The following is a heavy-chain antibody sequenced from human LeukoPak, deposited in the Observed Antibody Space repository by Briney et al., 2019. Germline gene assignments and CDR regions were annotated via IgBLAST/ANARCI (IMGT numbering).Heavy chain of an antibody. CDR2: IYYSGST. CDR3: ARSVADGSGPVDY. D-gene: IGHD3-10*01. CDR1: GGSISSYY. J-gene: IGHJ4*02. V-gene: IGHV4-59*01. Sequence: SETLSLTCTVPGGSISSYYWSWIRQPPGKGLEWIGYIYYSGSTNYNPSLKSRVTISVDTSKNQFSLKLSSVTAADTAVYYCARSVADGSGPVDYWGQGTLVTVSS.